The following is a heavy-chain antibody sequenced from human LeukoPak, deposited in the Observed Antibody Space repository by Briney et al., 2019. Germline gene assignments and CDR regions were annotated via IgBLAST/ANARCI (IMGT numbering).Heavy chain of an antibody. J-gene: IGHJ5*02. D-gene: IGHD1-26*01. CDR1: GGTFSSYA. V-gene: IGHV1-69*04. Sequence: GASVKVSCKASGGTFSSYAISWVRQAPGQGLEWMGRIIPILGIANYAQKFQGRVTITADKSTSTAYMELSSLRSEDTAVYYCARDIQVGATREGSWFDPWGQGTLVTVSS. CDR2: IIPILGIA. CDR3: ARDIQVGATREGSWFDP.